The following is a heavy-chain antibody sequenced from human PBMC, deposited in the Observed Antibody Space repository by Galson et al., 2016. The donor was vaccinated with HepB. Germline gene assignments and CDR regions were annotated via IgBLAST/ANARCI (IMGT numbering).Heavy chain of an antibody. CDR3: ARGAAAGTRYFDL. V-gene: IGHV3-23*01. CDR1: GFTFTTYA. CDR2: IIGSGGST. D-gene: IGHD6-13*01. J-gene: IGHJ2*01. Sequence: SLRLSCAASGFTFTTYAMSWVRQAPGKGLEWVSTIIGSGGSTYFADSVKGRFTISRDNSKNTLFLEMSSLKAEDTAVYYCARGAAAGTRYFDLWGRGTLVTVSS.